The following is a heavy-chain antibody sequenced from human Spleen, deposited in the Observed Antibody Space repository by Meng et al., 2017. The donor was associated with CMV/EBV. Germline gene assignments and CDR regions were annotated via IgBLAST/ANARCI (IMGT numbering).Heavy chain of an antibody. CDR1: GGSINSYY. CDR2: IYYSGRT. D-gene: IGHD2-2*01. V-gene: IGHV4-59*01. J-gene: IGHJ4*02. Sequence: SETLSLTCTVSGGSINSYYWSWIRQPPGKGLEWIGYIYYSGRTNYNPSLKGRVTILVDTSKNQFSLKLSSVTAADTAVYYCAGQYCTSTSCVDYWGQGTLVTVSS. CDR3: AGQYCTSTSCVDY.